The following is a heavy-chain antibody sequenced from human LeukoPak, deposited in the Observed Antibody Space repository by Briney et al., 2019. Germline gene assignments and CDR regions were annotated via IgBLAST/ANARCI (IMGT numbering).Heavy chain of an antibody. Sequence: GGSLRLSCAASGFSVSSTYMSWVRQAPGKGLEWVSDIYIGGNTYYAASVKGRFTISRDSPKNTLFLQMNSLRAEDTAVYFCATDGPGIQLWFDSWGQGTLVTVSS. D-gene: IGHD5-18*01. V-gene: IGHV3-53*01. J-gene: IGHJ5*01. CDR1: GFSVSSTY. CDR3: ATDGPGIQLWFDS. CDR2: IYIGGNT.